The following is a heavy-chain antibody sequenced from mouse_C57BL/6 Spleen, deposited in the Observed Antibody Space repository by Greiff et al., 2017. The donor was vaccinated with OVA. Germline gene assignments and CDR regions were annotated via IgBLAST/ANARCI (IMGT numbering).Heavy chain of an antibody. CDR1: GYTFTSYW. J-gene: IGHJ4*01. CDR3: ARGGYAMDY. CDR2: IDPSDSYT. V-gene: IGHV1-69*01. Sequence: QVQLKQPGAELVMPGASVKLSCKASGYTFTSYWMPWVKQRPGQGLEWIGEIDPSDSYTNYNQKFKGKSTLTVDKSSSTAYMQLSSLTSEDSAVYYCARGGYAMDYWGQGTSVTVSS.